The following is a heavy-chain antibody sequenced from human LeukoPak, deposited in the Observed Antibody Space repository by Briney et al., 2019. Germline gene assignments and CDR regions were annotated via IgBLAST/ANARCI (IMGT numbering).Heavy chain of an antibody. CDR3: AVGGGYSSSPEKYCEY. J-gene: IGHJ4*02. V-gene: IGHV4-34*01. D-gene: IGHD6-13*01. CDR2: INHSGGT. CDR1: GGSFSGYY. Sequence: SETLSLTCAVYGGSFSGYYWSWIRQPPGKGLEWIGEINHSGGTNYNPSLKSRVTISVDTSKNQFSLKLSSVTAADTAVYYCAVGGGYSSSPEKYCEYCSQGTLIIVSS.